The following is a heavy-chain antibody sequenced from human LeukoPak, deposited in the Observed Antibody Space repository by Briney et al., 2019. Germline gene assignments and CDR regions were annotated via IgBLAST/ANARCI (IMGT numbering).Heavy chain of an antibody. CDR2: VSSSSSYI. V-gene: IGHV3-21*01. CDR1: GFTFSSCS. D-gene: IGHD3-3*01. Sequence: PGGSLRLSCAASGFTFSSCSRNWVRQAPGKGLERGSSVSSSSSYIYHADSVKGRFTNSRDNAKNSLYLQMNSLRAEDTAVYYCARDKYDFWSGPPVMDVWGQGTTVTVSS. CDR3: ARDKYDFWSGPPVMDV. J-gene: IGHJ6*02.